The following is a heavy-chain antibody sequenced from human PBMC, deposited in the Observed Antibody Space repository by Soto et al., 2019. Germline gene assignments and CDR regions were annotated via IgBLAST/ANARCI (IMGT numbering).Heavy chain of an antibody. V-gene: IGHV3-23*01. CDR1: GFTFSSHA. CDR3: AQGRGLVSPHY. Sequence: PWGSLRLSCGASGFTFSSHAMTWVRQAPGKGLEWVSAISGSGDSTYYADSVKGRFTISRDNSKNTMFLQINSLRAEDTAVYYCAQGRGLVSPHYWGQGTLVTVSS. D-gene: IGHD3-9*01. CDR2: ISGSGDST. J-gene: IGHJ4*02.